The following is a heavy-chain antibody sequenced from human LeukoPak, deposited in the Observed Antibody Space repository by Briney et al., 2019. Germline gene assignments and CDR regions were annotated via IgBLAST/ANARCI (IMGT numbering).Heavy chain of an antibody. V-gene: IGHV4-39*01. D-gene: IGHD4-23*01. J-gene: IGHJ4*02. CDR3: ARRGYGGNSDYFDY. CDR1: GGSISSSSYY. Sequence: PSQTLSLTCTVSGGSISSSSYYWGWIRQPPGKGLEWIGSIYYSGSTYYNPSLKSRVTISVDTSKNQFSLKLSSVTAADTAVYYCARRGYGGNSDYFDYWGQGTLVTVSS. CDR2: IYYSGST.